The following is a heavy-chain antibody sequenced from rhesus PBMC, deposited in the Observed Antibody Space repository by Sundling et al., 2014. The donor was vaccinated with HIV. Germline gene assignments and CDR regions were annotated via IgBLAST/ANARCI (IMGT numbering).Heavy chain of an antibody. V-gene: IGHV1-111*02. J-gene: IGHJ4*01. Sequence: EVQLLQSGAEVKNPGASVKISCKASGYIFTDYYLHWVRQTPGKGLEWVGHVDPEDGETAYAQRFQDRVTITADTSADTSYMELSSLRSEDTAVYYCVTVHIYWAQGVLLTVSS. CDR1: GYIFTDYY. CDR3: VTVHIY. CDR2: VDPEDGET.